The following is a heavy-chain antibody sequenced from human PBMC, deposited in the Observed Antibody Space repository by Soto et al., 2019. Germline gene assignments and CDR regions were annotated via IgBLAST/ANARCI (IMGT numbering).Heavy chain of an antibody. CDR2: INAHSGGT. V-gene: IGHV1-2*02. D-gene: IGHD6-6*01. J-gene: IGHJ5*02. Sequence: VASVKVSCKASGFSFTGYYIHWLRQAPGQGPEWMGWINAHSGGTEYAQKFQGRVTLTRDTSIATAYLTLTSLTSDDTALYYCAKDLTRQLAYWLDPWGQGTQVTVSS. CDR3: AKDLTRQLAYWLDP. CDR1: GFSFTGYY.